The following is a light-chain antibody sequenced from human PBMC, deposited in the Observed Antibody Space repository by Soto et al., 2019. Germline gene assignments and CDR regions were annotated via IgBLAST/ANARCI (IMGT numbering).Light chain of an antibody. CDR2: RTN. Sequence: QSVLTQPPSASGTPGQRVSITCSGSSSNIGSNIVNWYQQLPGRAPKLLIYRTNQRPSGVPDRFSASKPGTSASLAISGLQSEDEADYYCEAWDDSLIGVLFGGGTKVTVL. V-gene: IGLV1-44*01. CDR1: SSNIGSNI. CDR3: EAWDDSLIGVL. J-gene: IGLJ2*01.